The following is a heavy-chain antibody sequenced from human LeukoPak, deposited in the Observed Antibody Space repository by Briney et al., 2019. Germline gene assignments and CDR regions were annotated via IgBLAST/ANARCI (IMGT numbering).Heavy chain of an antibody. CDR3: ARGNTITYYFDSSGYYYFDY. CDR1: GGSISSSSYY. V-gene: IGHV4-31*03. J-gene: IGHJ4*02. D-gene: IGHD3-22*01. CDR2: IYYSGNT. Sequence: SETLSLTCTVSGGSISSSSYYWGWIRQPPGKGLEWIGYIYYSGNTNYNPSLKSRVTISVDTSKNQSSLKLSSVTAADTAVYYCARGNTITYYFDSSGYYYFDYWGQGTLVTVSS.